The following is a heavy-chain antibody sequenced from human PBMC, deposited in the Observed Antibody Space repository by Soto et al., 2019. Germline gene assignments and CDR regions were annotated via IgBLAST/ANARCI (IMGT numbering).Heavy chain of an antibody. CDR1: GFTFSSYA. D-gene: IGHD1-26*01. V-gene: IGHV3-30-3*01. J-gene: IGHJ4*02. CDR2: ISYDGSNK. CDR3: ARGVSSRDY. Sequence: QVQLVESGGGVVQPGRSLRLSCAASGFTFSSYAMHWVRQAPGKGLEWVAVISYDGSNKYYADSVKGRFTISRDNSKNTLYLQMNSLRAEDTAVYYCARGVSSRDYWGQGTLVTVSS.